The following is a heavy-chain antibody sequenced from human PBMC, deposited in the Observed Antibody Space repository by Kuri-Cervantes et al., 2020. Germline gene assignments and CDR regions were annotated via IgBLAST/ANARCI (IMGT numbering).Heavy chain of an antibody. CDR1: GGSISSYY. V-gene: IGHV4-59*01. CDR2: IYYSGST. Sequence: SETLSLTCTVSGGSISSYYWSWIRQPPGKGLEWIGHIYYSGSTNYNPSLKSRVTISVDTSKNQFSLRLSSVTAEDTAVYYCARGITIFGKGAYYMDVWGKGTTVTVSS. CDR3: ARGITIFGKGAYYMDV. J-gene: IGHJ6*03. D-gene: IGHD3-3*01.